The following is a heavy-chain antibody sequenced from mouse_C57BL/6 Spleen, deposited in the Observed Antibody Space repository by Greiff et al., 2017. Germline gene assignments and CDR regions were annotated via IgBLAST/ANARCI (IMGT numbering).Heavy chain of an antibody. Sequence: DVMLVESGGGLVKPGGSLKLSCAASGFTFSSYTMSWVRQTPEKRLEWVATISGGGGNTYYPDSVKGRFTISRDNAKNTLYLQMSSLRSEDTALYYCASVIPKPYWYFDVWGTGTTVTVSS. CDR1: GFTFSSYT. J-gene: IGHJ1*03. CDR2: ISGGGGNT. V-gene: IGHV5-9*01. CDR3: ASVIPKPYWYFDV.